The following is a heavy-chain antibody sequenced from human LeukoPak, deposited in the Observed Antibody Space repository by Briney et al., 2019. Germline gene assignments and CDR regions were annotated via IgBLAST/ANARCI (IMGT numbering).Heavy chain of an antibody. CDR3: ARGKRLNGRGPNWFDP. D-gene: IGHD1-1*01. V-gene: IGHV1-2*02. Sequence: ASVKVSCKASGYTFTCYYMHWVRQAPGQGLEWMGWINPNSGGTNYAQKFQGRVTMTRDTSISTAYMELSRLRSDDTAVYYCARGKRLNGRGPNWFDPWGQGTLVTVSS. CDR2: INPNSGGT. J-gene: IGHJ5*02. CDR1: GYTFTCYY.